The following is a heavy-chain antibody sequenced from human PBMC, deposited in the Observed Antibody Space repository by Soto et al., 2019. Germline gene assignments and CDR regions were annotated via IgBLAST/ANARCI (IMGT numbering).Heavy chain of an antibody. Sequence: QVQLVQSGAEVKNPGASVKVSCKASGYTFTNYYIHWVRQAPGQGLEWMAIINPNGGSTNYAQKFQGRVTLARDTFTSTVSMELSSLRSEDTAIYYCARGLAAGDYWGQGTLVTVSS. CDR2: INPNGGST. CDR3: ARGLAAGDY. J-gene: IGHJ4*02. V-gene: IGHV1-46*01. D-gene: IGHD6-13*01. CDR1: GYTFTNYY.